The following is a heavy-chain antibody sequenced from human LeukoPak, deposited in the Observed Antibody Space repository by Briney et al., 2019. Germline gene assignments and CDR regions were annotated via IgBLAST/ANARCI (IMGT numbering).Heavy chain of an antibody. CDR1: GGSFSGYY. J-gene: IGHJ4*02. Sequence: SETPSLTCAVYGGSFSGYYWSWIRQPPGKGLEWIGEINHSGSTNYNPSLKSRVTISVDTSKNQFSLKLSSVTAADTAVYYCAGTVTTEARQPDYWGQGTLVTVSS. CDR2: INHSGST. CDR3: AGTVTTEARQPDY. V-gene: IGHV4-34*01. D-gene: IGHD4-17*01.